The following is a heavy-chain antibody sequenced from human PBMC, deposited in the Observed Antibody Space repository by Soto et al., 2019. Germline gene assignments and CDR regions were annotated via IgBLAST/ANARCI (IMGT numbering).Heavy chain of an antibody. Sequence: PGGSLRLSCAASGFTFSSYAMSWVRQAPGKGLEWVSAISGSGGSTYYADSVKGRSTISRDNSKNTLYLQMNSLRAEDTAVYYCAKEGGYGDFYGGYFDYWGQGTLVTVSS. D-gene: IGHD4-17*01. CDR3: AKEGGYGDFYGGYFDY. J-gene: IGHJ4*02. CDR2: ISGSGGST. V-gene: IGHV3-23*01. CDR1: GFTFSSYA.